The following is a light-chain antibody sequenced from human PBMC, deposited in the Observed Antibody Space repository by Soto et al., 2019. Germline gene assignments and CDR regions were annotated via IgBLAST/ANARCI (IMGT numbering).Light chain of an antibody. V-gene: IGLV2-11*01. CDR2: DVN. CDR3: CSYADSSYMV. CDR1: SSDVGGYNY. J-gene: IGLJ2*01. Sequence: QSALTQPRSVSGSPGQSVTISCTGTSSDVGGYNYVSWYQQHPGKTPKLMIYDVNKRPSGVPDRFSGSKSGNTASLTISGLQAEDEADYYCCSYADSSYMVFGGGTKLTVL.